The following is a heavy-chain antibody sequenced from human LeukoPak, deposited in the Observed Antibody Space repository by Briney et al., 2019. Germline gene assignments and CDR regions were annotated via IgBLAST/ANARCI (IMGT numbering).Heavy chain of an antibody. CDR2: ISNSGGST. V-gene: IGHV3-23*01. CDR3: ARDYGGKWLDY. J-gene: IGHJ4*02. CDR1: GFTFSSYA. Sequence: PGGSLRLSCAASGFTFSSYAMSWVRQGPGKGLEWVSTISNSGGSTYYADSVKGRFTVSRDNARNSLYLQMNSLRAEDTAVYYCARDYGGKWLDYWGQGTLVTVSS. D-gene: IGHD4-23*01.